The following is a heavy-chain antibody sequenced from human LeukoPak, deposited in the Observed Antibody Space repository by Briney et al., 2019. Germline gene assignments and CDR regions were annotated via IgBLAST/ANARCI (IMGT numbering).Heavy chain of an antibody. CDR2: ISYDGSNK. J-gene: IGHJ4*02. CDR3: ARELLTGYYPPCGY. D-gene: IGHD3-9*01. CDR1: GFTFSSYG. V-gene: IGHV3-30*03. Sequence: GGSLRFSCAASGFTFSSYGMHWVRQAPGKGLEWVAVISYDGSNKYYADSVKGRFTISRDNSKNTLYLQMNSLRDEDTAVYYCARELLTGYYPPCGYWGQGTLVTVSS.